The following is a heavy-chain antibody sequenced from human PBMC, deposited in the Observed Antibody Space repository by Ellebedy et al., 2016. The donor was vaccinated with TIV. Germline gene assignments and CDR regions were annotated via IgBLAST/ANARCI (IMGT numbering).Heavy chain of an antibody. D-gene: IGHD5-18*01. J-gene: IGHJ4*02. V-gene: IGHV1-46*01. CDR2: FNPSGGTT. Sequence: AASVKVSCKASGYTFTSYYMYWVRQAPGQGLEWMGIFNPSGGTTNYAQRFQGRVTMTSDTSTSTVYMELSSLRSEDTAVYYCARAGTGMVACPPPAYWGQGTLVTVSS. CDR1: GYTFTSYY. CDR3: ARAGTGMVACPPPAY.